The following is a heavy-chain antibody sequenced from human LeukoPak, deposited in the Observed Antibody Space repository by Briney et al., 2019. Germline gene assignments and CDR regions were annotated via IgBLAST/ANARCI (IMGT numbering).Heavy chain of an antibody. V-gene: IGHV3-23*01. CDR3: AKGDTSGTALHWFDP. CDR2: ITGSGYT. Sequence: PGGSLRLSCAASGFTFSSYAMSWVRQAPGKGPEWVSDITGSGYTHYADSVKGRFTISRDNSKDTLYLQMSSLRAEDTALYYCAKGDTSGTALHWFDPWGQGTLATVSS. D-gene: IGHD1-1*01. J-gene: IGHJ5*02. CDR1: GFTFSSYA.